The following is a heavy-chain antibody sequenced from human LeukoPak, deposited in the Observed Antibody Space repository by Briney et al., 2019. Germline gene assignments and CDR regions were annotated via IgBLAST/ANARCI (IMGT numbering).Heavy chain of an antibody. CDR3: AREQTYDSSGDFDY. J-gene: IGHJ4*02. Sequence: PSETLSLTCTVSGVSVSTYYWSWIQQPAGKGLEFIGRFFTSGTSGTANYSPSLNNRVTMSLDTSKNQFSLKLTSVTAADTAVYYCAREQTYDSSGDFDYWGQGTLVTVSS. D-gene: IGHD3-22*01. V-gene: IGHV4-4*07. CDR2: FFTSGTSGTA. CDR1: GVSVSTYY.